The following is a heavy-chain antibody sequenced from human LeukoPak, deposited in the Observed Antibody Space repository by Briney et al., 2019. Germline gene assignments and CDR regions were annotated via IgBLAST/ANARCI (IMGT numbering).Heavy chain of an antibody. Sequence: GASVKVSCKASGYTFSSHGVSWVRQAPGQGLEWMGWIGAYNGNTNYAQNLQGRVTMTTDTSTSTAYMELRSLRSDDTAVCYCAREHQYDFDYWGQGTLVTVSS. CDR2: IGAYNGNT. CDR1: GYTFSSHG. D-gene: IGHD2-2*01. V-gene: IGHV1-18*01. CDR3: AREHQYDFDY. J-gene: IGHJ4*02.